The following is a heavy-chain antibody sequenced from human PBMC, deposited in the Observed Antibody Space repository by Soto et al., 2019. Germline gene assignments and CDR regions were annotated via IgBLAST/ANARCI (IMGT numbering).Heavy chain of an antibody. CDR1: GYTFTSYY. V-gene: IGHV1-46*01. CDR3: ARDRGRDSSGSGGRRYYYGMDV. J-gene: IGHJ6*02. Sequence: ASVKVSCKASGYTFTSYYMHWVRQAPGQGLEWMGIINPSGGSASYAQKFQGRVTMTRGTSTSTVYMELSSLRSEDTAVYYCARDRGRDSSGSGGRRYYYGMDVWGQGTTVTVSS. CDR2: INPSGGSA. D-gene: IGHD3-22*01.